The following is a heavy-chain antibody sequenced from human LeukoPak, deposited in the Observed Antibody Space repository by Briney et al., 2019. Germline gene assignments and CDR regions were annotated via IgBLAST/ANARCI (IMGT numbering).Heavy chain of an antibody. V-gene: IGHV4-4*07. Sequence: SETLSLTCTVPGGSISSYYWSWIRQPAGKGLEWIGRIYTTGNTNYNPSLKSRVTMSIATSKKQFSLKLSSVTAADTAVYYCARGKYYYDSNSSYRYFDPWAREPWSPSPQ. CDR3: ARGKYYYDSNSSYRYFDP. CDR1: GGSISSYY. J-gene: IGHJ5*02. D-gene: IGHD3-22*01. CDR2: IYTTGNT.